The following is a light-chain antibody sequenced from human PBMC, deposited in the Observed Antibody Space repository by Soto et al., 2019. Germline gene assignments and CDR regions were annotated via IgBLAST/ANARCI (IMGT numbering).Light chain of an antibody. CDR1: TSDVGAYNY. CDR3: SSYTSRSTPV. V-gene: IGLV2-14*01. J-gene: IGLJ2*01. Sequence: QSVLTQPASVSGSPGQSITISCTGSTSDVGAYNYVSWYKHHPGQAPQLMIYEVSNRPSGVSNRFSGSKSGNTASLTISGLQADDEGDYYCSSYTSRSTPVFGGGTKVTVL. CDR2: EVS.